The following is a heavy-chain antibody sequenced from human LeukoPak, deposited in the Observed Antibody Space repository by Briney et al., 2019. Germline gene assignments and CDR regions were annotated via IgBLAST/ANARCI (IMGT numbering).Heavy chain of an antibody. V-gene: IGHV1-2*02. CDR1: GYTFTGYY. CDR3: AASTIFGVVITIDY. D-gene: IGHD3-3*01. CDR2: LNPNRGGT. J-gene: IGHJ4*02. Sequence: ASVKVSCKASGYTFTGYYMHWVRQAPGRGREWMGWLNPNRGGTNYAQKSRGRVTMTRETSISTPYIGLCRVRSQDTPVYYCAASTIFGVVITIDYWGQATPVTVSS.